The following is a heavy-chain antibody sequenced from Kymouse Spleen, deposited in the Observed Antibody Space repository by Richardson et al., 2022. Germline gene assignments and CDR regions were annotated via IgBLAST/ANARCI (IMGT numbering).Heavy chain of an antibody. J-gene: IGHJ6*02. CDR2: ISSSSSYI. Sequence: EVQLVESGGGLVKPGGSLRLSCAASGFTFSSYSMNWVRQAPGKGLEWVSSISSSSSYIYYADSVKGRFTISRDNAKNSLYLQMNSLRAEDTAVYYCARDGEYSSPYYYYYGMDVWGQGTTVTVSS. V-gene: IGHV3-21*03. D-gene: IGHD6-6*01. CDR1: GFTFSSYS. CDR3: ARDGEYSSPYYYYYGMDV.